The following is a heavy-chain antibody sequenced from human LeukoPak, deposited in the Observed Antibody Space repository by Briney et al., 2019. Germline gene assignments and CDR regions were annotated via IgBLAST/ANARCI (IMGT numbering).Heavy chain of an antibody. Sequence: PGGSLRLSCAASGFTFDDYGMSWVRQAPGKGLEWVSSISSSSSYIYYADSVKGRFTISRDNAKNSLYLQMNSLRAEDTAVYYCARDRRDGMDVWGQGTTVAVSS. CDR3: ARDRRDGMDV. CDR1: GFTFDDYG. CDR2: ISSSSSYI. V-gene: IGHV3-21*01. J-gene: IGHJ6*02.